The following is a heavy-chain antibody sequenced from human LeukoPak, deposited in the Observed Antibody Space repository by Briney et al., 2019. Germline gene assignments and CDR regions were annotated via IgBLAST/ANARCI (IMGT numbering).Heavy chain of an antibody. CDR1: GGSFSTYG. Sequence: SVKVSCKASGGSFSTYGITWVRQAPGQGLEWMGGSIPIFGLASYAQKFQGRVTITADESTSTAFMELSSLRSEDTAVYYCARRRSSEMATDASWRAIDAFDIWGQGTMLTVSS. CDR2: SIPIFGLA. V-gene: IGHV1-69*13. J-gene: IGHJ3*02. D-gene: IGHD5-24*01. CDR3: ARRRSSEMATDASWRAIDAFDI.